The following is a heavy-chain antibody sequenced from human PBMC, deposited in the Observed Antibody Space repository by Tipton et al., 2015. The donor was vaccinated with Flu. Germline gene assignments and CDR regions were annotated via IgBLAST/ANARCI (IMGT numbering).Heavy chain of an antibody. Sequence: QMQLVQSGAEVKKPGASVKVSCKASGYTFTSYDINWVRQATGQGLEWMGWMNPNSGNTGYAQRFQGRVTMTRNTSISTAYMELSSLRSEDTAVYYCARSGRIAARRVPANWFDPWGQGTLVTVSS. D-gene: IGHD6-6*01. CDR2: MNPNSGNT. V-gene: IGHV1-8*01. CDR1: GYTFTSYD. J-gene: IGHJ5*02. CDR3: ARSGRIAARRVPANWFDP.